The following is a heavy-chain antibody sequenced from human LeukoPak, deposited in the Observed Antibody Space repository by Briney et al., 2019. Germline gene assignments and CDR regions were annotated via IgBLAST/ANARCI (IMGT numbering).Heavy chain of an antibody. V-gene: IGHV4-4*07. CDR2: IYTSGST. D-gene: IGHD6-13*01. CDR1: GGSISSYY. Sequence: SETLSLTCTVSGGSISSYYWSWIRQPAGKGLEWIGRIYTSGSTNYNPSLKSRVTMSVDTSKNQFSLKLSSVTAADTAVYYRARGNIAAAGRAFDYWGQGTLVTVSS. J-gene: IGHJ4*02. CDR3: ARGNIAAAGRAFDY.